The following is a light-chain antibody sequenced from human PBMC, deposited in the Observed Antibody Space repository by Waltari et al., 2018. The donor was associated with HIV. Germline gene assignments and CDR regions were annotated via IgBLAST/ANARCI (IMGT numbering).Light chain of an antibody. Sequence: SYELTPPPSVPVSPGHTARITSSADACPKQTAYWYQQKPGQAPVLVIYKDTERPSGIPERFSGSSSGTTVTLTISGVQAEDEADYYCQSADSSGTYAVFGGGTQLTVL. V-gene: IGLV3-25*03. CDR3: QSADSSGTYAV. J-gene: IGLJ7*01. CDR2: KDT. CDR1: ACPKQT.